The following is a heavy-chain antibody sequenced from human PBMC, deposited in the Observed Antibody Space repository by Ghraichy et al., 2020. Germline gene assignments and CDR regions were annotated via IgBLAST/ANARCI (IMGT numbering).Heavy chain of an antibody. Sequence: SETLSLTCTVSGGSISSYYWSWIRQPPGKGLEWIGYIYYSGSTNYNPSLKSRVTISVDTSKNQFSLKLSSVTAADTAVYYCARVNPPRGYSYGYWYFDLWGRGTLVTVSS. V-gene: IGHV4-59*01. J-gene: IGHJ2*01. CDR2: IYYSGST. CDR1: GGSISSYY. CDR3: ARVNPPRGYSYGYWYFDL. D-gene: IGHD5-18*01.